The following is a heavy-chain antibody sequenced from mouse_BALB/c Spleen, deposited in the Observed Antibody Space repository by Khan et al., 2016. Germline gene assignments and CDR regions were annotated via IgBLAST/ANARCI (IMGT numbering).Heavy chain of an antibody. V-gene: IGHV2-6-7*01. CDR2: IWGDGST. Sequence: QVQLKQSGPGLVAPSQSLSITCTVSGFSLTGYGVNWVRQPPGKGLEWLGMIWGDGSTDYNSALKSRLTITKDNSKSQVFLNMNSLQTDDTARYYCARVWGDYWGQGTSVTVSS. J-gene: IGHJ4*01. D-gene: IGHD1-1*02. CDR1: GFSLTGYG. CDR3: ARVWGDY.